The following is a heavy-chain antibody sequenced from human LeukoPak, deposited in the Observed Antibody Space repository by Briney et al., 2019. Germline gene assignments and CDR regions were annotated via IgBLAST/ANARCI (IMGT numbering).Heavy chain of an antibody. J-gene: IGHJ6*03. CDR1: GYSFTSYW. Sequence: GESLKISCKGSGYSFTSYWIGWVRQMPGKGLEWMGIIYPGDSDTRYSPTFQGQVTISADKSISTAYLQWSSLKASDTAMYYCARTHMGLYYYYYMDVWGKGTTVTVSS. CDR3: ARTHMGLYYYYYMDV. CDR2: IYPGDSDT. V-gene: IGHV5-51*01. D-gene: IGHD2-21*01.